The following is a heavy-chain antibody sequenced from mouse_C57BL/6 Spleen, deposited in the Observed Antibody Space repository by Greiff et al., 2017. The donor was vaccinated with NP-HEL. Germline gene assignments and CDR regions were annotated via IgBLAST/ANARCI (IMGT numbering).Heavy chain of an antibody. CDR1: GYTFTSYW. CDR3: ARDYGSSYVYYFDY. CDR2: IHPNSGST. V-gene: IGHV1-64*01. D-gene: IGHD1-1*01. J-gene: IGHJ2*01. Sequence: QVQLKQPGAELVKPGASVKLSCKASGYTFTSYWMHWVKQRPGQGLEWIGMIHPNSGSTNYNEKFKSKATLTVDKSSSTAYMQLSSLTSEDSAVYYCARDYGSSYVYYFDYWGQGTTLTVSS.